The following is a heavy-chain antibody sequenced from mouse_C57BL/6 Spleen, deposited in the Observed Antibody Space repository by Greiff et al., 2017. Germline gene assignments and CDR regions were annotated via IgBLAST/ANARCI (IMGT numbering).Heavy chain of an antibody. V-gene: IGHV1-39*01. D-gene: IGHD2-5*01. Sequence: VQLKQSGPELVKPGASVKISCKASGYSFTDYNMNWVKQSNGKSLEWIGVINPNYGTTSYNQKFKGKATLTVDKSSSTAYMQLNSLTSEDSAVXYCARESYSKGGPAMDYWGQGTTVTVSS. CDR3: ARESYSKGGPAMDY. CDR2: INPNYGTT. J-gene: IGHJ4*01. CDR1: GYSFTDYN.